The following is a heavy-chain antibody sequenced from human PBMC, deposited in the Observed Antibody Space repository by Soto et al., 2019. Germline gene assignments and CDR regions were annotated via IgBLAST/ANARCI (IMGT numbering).Heavy chain of an antibody. V-gene: IGHV1-24*01. CDR3: ATGGHSSSWTYYYYGMDV. CDR1: GYTFNSYY. CDR2: FDPEDGET. Sequence: ASVKVCCKASGYTFNSYYMQWVRQEHKQGLEWMGGFDPEDGETIYAQKFQGRVTMTEDTSTDTAYMELSSLRSEDTAVYYCATGGHSSSWTYYYYGMDVWGQGTTVTVSS. J-gene: IGHJ6*02. D-gene: IGHD6-13*01.